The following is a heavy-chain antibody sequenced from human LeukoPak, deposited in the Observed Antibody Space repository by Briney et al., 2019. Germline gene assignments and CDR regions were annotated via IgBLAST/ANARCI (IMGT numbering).Heavy chain of an antibody. CDR2: MNPNSGNT. D-gene: IGHD4-17*01. J-gene: IGHJ4*02. Sequence: ASVKVSCKASGYTFTSYDINWVRQATGQGLEWMGWMNPNSGNTGYAQKFQGRVTMARNTSISTAYMELSSLRSEDTAVYYCARGLRTTVTMVGYWGQGTLVTVSS. CDR3: ARGLRTTVTMVGY. V-gene: IGHV1-8*01. CDR1: GYTFTSYD.